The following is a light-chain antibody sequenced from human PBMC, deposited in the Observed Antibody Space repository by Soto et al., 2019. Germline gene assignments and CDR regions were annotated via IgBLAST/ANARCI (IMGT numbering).Light chain of an antibody. Sequence: QSVLTQPPSASGAPGQRVTISCSGSTSNIGSNTVNWYQQLHGTAPKLRMYSNNQRPSGVPDRFSGSKSGTSAPLAISGLQSEDEADYYCAAWDDSLEGYVFGTGTKVTVL. CDR3: AAWDDSLEGYV. CDR1: TSNIGSNT. J-gene: IGLJ1*01. CDR2: SNN. V-gene: IGLV1-44*01.